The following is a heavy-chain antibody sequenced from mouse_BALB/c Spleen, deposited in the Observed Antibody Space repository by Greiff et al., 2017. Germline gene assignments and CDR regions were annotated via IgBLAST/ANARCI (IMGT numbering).Heavy chain of an antibody. Sequence: EVQGVESGGGLVQPGGSRKLSCAASGFTFSSFGMHWVRQAPEKGLEWVAYISSGSSTIYYADTVKGRFTISRDNPKNTLFLQMTSLRSEDTAMYYCASQSGAMDYWGQGTSVTVSS. J-gene: IGHJ4*01. CDR2: ISSGSSTI. CDR1: GFTFSSFG. D-gene: IGHD6-2*01. CDR3: ASQSGAMDY. V-gene: IGHV5-17*02.